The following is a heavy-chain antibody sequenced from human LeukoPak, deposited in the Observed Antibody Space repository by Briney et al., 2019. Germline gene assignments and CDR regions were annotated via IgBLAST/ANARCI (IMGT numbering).Heavy chain of an antibody. J-gene: IGHJ4*02. Sequence: SETLSLTCAVFGGSFTDYYWSWIRQPPGKGLEWIGEIDHSGGTNYNPSLKSRVTISVDTSKNQFSLKLSSVTVADTAVYYCARLSLEMATEFDFWGQGTLVTVSS. CDR2: IDHSGGT. V-gene: IGHV4-34*01. D-gene: IGHD5-24*01. CDR3: ARLSLEMATEFDF. CDR1: GGSFTDYY.